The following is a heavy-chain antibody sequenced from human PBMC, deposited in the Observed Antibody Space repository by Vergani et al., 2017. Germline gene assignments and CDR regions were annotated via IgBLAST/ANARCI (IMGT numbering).Heavy chain of an antibody. Sequence: EVQLVQSGAEVKKPGESLKISCQISGYSFTNYWIGWVRQMPGKGLEWMGIIHPADSDTRYSPSFQDQVTISVDKSISTAYLQRSSLRAADSAMCYCARRDGRYSSGSKYFDYWGQGTLVTVSS. CDR1: GYSFTNYW. CDR2: IHPADSDT. D-gene: IGHD6-25*01. CDR3: ARRDGRYSSGSKYFDY. V-gene: IGHV5-51*01. J-gene: IGHJ4*02.